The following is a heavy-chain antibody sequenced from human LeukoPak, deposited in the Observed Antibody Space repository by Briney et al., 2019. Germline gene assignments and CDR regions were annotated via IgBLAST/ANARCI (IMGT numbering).Heavy chain of an antibody. CDR2: ISSSGSYI. V-gene: IGHV3-21*01. CDR1: RFTFSSYS. CDR3: AKGLGYYDQMGDFDY. D-gene: IGHD3-22*01. J-gene: IGHJ4*02. Sequence: PGGSLRLSCAASRFTFSSYSMNWVRQAPGKGLEWVPSISSSGSYIYYADSVKGRFTISRDNAKNLVYLQMNSLRTDDTGVYYCAKGLGYYDQMGDFDYWGQGTLVTVSS.